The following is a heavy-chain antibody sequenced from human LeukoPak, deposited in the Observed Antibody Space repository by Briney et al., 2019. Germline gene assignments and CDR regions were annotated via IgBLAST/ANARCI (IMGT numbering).Heavy chain of an antibody. CDR3: ARGVIAAAGFFDY. D-gene: IGHD6-13*01. V-gene: IGHV3-23*01. CDR2: ISGSGDNT. CDR1: GFTFSSYT. J-gene: IGHJ4*02. Sequence: GGSLRLSCAVSGFTFSSYTMSWVRQAPGKGLEWVSAISGSGDNTYYADSVKGRFTISRDNSKDTLYLQMNSLRAEDTAVYYCARGVIAAAGFFDYWGQGTLVTVSS.